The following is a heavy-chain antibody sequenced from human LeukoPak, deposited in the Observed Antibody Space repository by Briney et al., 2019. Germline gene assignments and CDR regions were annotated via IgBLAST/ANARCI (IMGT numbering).Heavy chain of an antibody. D-gene: IGHD6-19*01. CDR2: INYRGTT. CDR3: ARLGFEIQPEGWQWLVPVAY. Sequence: PSETLSLTCSVSGDSISRSAFYWGWIRQPPGKGLEWIGRINYRGTTYYNPSLKSRVHLSVDTPKNQFYLKLRSVTAADTAVYYCARLGFEIQPEGWQWLVPVAYWGQGTLVTVSS. V-gene: IGHV4-39*01. CDR1: GDSISRSAFY. J-gene: IGHJ4*02.